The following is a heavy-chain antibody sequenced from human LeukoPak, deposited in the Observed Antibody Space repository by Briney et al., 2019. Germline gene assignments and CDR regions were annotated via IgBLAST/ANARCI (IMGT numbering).Heavy chain of an antibody. CDR3: AKGEYSSSSSQFQH. J-gene: IGHJ1*01. D-gene: IGHD6-6*01. CDR2: ISWNSGSI. CDR1: GFTFDDYA. V-gene: IGHV3-9*01. Sequence: GGSLRLFCAASGFTFDDYAMHWVRQAPGKGLEWVSGISWNSGSIGYADSVKGRFTISRDNAKNSLYLQMNSLRAEDTALYYCAKGEYSSSSSQFQHWGQGTLVTVSS.